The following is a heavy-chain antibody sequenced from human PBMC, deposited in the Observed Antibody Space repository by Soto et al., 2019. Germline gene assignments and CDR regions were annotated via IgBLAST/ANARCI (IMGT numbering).Heavy chain of an antibody. J-gene: IGHJ5*02. V-gene: IGHV4-31*03. CDR3: ARDAALKWFDP. Sequence: QVQLQESGPQLVKPSQTLSLTCTVSGGSTSSGGYYWSWIRQYPGKGLEWIGFVYYSGSTYYNPSLKSRVIISVDTSKKQFSLKLSSVTAADTAVYYCARDAALKWFDPWGQGTLVTVSS. CDR1: GGSTSSGGYY. D-gene: IGHD2-15*01. CDR2: VYYSGST.